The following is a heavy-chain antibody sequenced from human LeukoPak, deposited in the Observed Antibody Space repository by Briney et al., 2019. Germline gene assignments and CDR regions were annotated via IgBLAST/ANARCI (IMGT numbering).Heavy chain of an antibody. CDR1: GYTFTNYG. CDR3: ARGDGSNSYVYYFDY. V-gene: IGHV1-18*01. CDR2: ISAKNGNT. Sequence: ASVKVSCKASGYTFTNYGITWVRQAPGQGLEWMGGISAKNGNTNYAQIFEDRITLTTDTATTTAYMEMRSLRSDDTAVYYCARGDGSNSYVYYFDYWGQGTLVTVSS. D-gene: IGHD4-11*01. J-gene: IGHJ4*02.